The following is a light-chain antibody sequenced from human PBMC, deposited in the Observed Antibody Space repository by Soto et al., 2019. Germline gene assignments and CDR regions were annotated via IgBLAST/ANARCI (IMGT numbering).Light chain of an antibody. CDR3: QQYYIYPRT. Sequence: IQMTQSPSTLSESVGDTVTVTCRASQSVSGWLAWYQQKPGEAPKLLIYDASAWPRGVPSRFSGSGSGTDFTLTISCLQSEDFATYYCQQYYIYPRTFGQGTKVDIK. J-gene: IGKJ1*01. CDR1: QSVSGW. CDR2: DAS. V-gene: IGKV1-5*01.